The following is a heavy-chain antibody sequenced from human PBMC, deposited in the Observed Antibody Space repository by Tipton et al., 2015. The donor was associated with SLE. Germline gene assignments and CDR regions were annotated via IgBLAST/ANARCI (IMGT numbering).Heavy chain of an antibody. CDR3: AGGYPSDWFDP. V-gene: IGHV4-61*09. Sequence: TLSLTCTVSGGSISSGSYYWSWIRQPAGKGLEWIGYIYTSGSTNYNPSLKSRVTISVDTSKNQFSLKLSSVTAADTAVYYCAGGYPSDWFDPWGQGTLVTVSS. CDR1: GGSISSGSYY. J-gene: IGHJ5*02. CDR2: IYTSGST. D-gene: IGHD1-26*01.